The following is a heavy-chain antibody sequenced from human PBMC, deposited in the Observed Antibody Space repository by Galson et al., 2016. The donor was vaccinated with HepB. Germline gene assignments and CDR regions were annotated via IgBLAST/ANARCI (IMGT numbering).Heavy chain of an antibody. D-gene: IGHD6-19*01. CDR1: GFTFSSYA. J-gene: IGHJ4*02. Sequence: SLRLSCAASGFTFSSYAMSWVRQAPGKGLEWVSVIYSGGSTYYADSVKGRFTISRDNSKNTLYLQMNSLRAEDTAVYYCARLSWQWLVPIFDYWGQGTLVTVSS. CDR3: ARLSWQWLVPIFDY. CDR2: IYSGGST. V-gene: IGHV3-53*01.